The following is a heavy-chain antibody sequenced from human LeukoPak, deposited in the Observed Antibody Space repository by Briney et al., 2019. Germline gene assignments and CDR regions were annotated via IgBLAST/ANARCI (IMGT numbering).Heavy chain of an antibody. J-gene: IGHJ6*02. Sequence: GGSLRLSCAASGFTFRSYAMAWVRQSPGKGLEWVSVISGTDGSTYYADSVKGRFTISRDNSRSTLYLQMNSLRAEDTAVYYCAKDRGSGSNNYYYYGMDVWGQGTTVTVSS. CDR2: ISGTDGST. CDR3: AKDRGSGSNNYYYYGMDV. CDR1: GFTFRSYA. D-gene: IGHD3-10*01. V-gene: IGHV3-23*01.